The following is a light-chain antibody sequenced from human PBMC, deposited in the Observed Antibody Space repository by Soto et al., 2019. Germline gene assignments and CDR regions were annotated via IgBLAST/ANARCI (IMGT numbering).Light chain of an antibody. Sequence: DIQMTQSPSSLSASVGDRVTITCRASQSIGTHLNWYQQKPGKAPKVLIYAASSLQSGVPSRFSGSGSGTDFTLTISSLQPEDSATYYCQQSYSTPLTFGGGTEVEV. CDR3: QQSYSTPLT. CDR2: AAS. J-gene: IGKJ4*01. V-gene: IGKV1-39*01. CDR1: QSIGTH.